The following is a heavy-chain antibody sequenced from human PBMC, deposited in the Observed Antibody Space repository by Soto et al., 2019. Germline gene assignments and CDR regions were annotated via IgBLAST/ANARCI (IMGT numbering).Heavy chain of an antibody. CDR2: XNAGNGNT. CDR3: XXXXXXXXXXXXXXXXXXDX. V-gene: IGHV1-3*01. J-gene: IGHJ6*02. CDR1: GYTFTRYA. Sequence: QVHLVQSGAEVKKPGASVKVSCKASGYTFTRYAMHWXXXXXXXXXXXXXXXNAGNGNTKYSQKFQGRVTITRDTSASTAYMEVXSXRSEXXXXXXXXXXXXXXXXXXXXXXXXXDXXXQGTTVTVSS.